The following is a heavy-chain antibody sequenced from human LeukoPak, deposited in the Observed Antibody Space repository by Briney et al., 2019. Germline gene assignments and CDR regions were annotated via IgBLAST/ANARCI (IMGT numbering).Heavy chain of an antibody. J-gene: IGHJ5*02. CDR2: INPNSGGT. Sequence: ASVKVSCKASGYTFTGYYMHWVRQAPGQGLEWMGRINPNSGGTNYAQKFQGRVTMTRDTSISTAYMELSRLRSDDTAVYYCARGETRYSISWYWFDPWGQGTLVTVSS. CDR1: GYTFTGYY. V-gene: IGHV1-2*06. D-gene: IGHD6-13*01. CDR3: ARGETRYSISWYWFDP.